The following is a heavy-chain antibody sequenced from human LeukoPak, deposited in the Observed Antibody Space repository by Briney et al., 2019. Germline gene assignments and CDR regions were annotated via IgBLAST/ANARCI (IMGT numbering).Heavy chain of an antibody. Sequence: PSETLSLTCTVSGGSISSYYWSWLRQPPGKGLEWIGYIYYSGSTNYNPSLKSRVTISVDTSKNQFSLKLSSVTAADTAVYYCXXXXXXXXXXXDISNWFDPWGQGTLVTVSS. CDR1: GGSISSYY. D-gene: IGHD3-9*01. V-gene: IGHV4-59*01. J-gene: IGHJ5*02. CDR2: IYYSGST. CDR3: XXXXXXXXXXXDISNWFDP.